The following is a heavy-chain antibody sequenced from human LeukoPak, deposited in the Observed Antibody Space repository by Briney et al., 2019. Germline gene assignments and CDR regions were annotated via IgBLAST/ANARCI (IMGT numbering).Heavy chain of an antibody. Sequence: GASVKVSCKASGGTFGIYGMSWVRQAPGQGLEWMGGIIPTYRTPTYAERFQGRVTITTDDSTSTVYMEVSSLRSEDRAVYYCARGATGTTFYHRLDPWGQGTLVTVSS. CDR3: ARGATGTTFYHRLDP. V-gene: IGHV1-69*05. CDR2: IIPTYRTP. J-gene: IGHJ5*02. CDR1: GGTFGIYG. D-gene: IGHD1-7*01.